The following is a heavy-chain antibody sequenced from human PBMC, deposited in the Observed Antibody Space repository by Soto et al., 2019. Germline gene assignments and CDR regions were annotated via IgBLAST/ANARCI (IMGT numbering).Heavy chain of an antibody. J-gene: IGHJ3*02. Sequence: QVQLVQSGAEVKKPGASVKVSCKASGYTFTSYGISWVRQAPGQGLEWMGGISAYNGNTNYAQKLQGRVTMTTDTSTSTAYMELRSLRSVDTAVYYCAGDKARLITIFGVVNIPWAFDIWGQGTMVTVSS. D-gene: IGHD3-3*01. CDR3: AGDKARLITIFGVVNIPWAFDI. CDR1: GYTFTSYG. CDR2: ISAYNGNT. V-gene: IGHV1-18*01.